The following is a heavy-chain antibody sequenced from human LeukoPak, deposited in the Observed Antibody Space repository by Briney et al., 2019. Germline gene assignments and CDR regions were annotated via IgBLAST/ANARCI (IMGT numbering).Heavy chain of an antibody. V-gene: IGHV7-4-1*02. D-gene: IGHD1-14*01. CDR1: GCTFTTYA. J-gene: IGHJ4*02. Sequence: GASVKVSCKASGCTFTTYAMNWVRQAPGQGLEWMGWIDTNTGNPTYAQGFTGRFVFSLDTSVSTAYLQISSLKAEDTGVYFCTRGHTGGYSRNEYWGQGTLVTVSS. CDR2: IDTNTGNP. CDR3: TRGHTGGYSRNEY.